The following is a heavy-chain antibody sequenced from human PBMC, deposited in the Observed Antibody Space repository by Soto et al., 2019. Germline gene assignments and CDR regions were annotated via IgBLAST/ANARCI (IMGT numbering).Heavy chain of an antibody. CDR3: VRAIVLVAAAINWLSP. CDR1: GGSISGGDYC. CDR2: IYYSGST. D-gene: IGHD2-2*02. J-gene: IGHJ5*02. V-gene: IGHV4-30-4*01. Sequence: SPTCTVAGGSISGGDYCWDWIRQPPGKGLEGIGYIYYSGSTYYNPSLKSRVTISVDTTKNQFSLKLSSVTAADTAVYYCVRAIVLVAAAINWLSPWGQGTLVTVSS.